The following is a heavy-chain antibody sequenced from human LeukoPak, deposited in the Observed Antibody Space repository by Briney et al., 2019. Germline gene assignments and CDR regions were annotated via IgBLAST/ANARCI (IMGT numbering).Heavy chain of an antibody. J-gene: IGHJ6*03. Sequence: GGSLRLSCAASGFTFSMYAMSWVRQAPGKGLEWVSDISGSGGSTYYADSVKGRFTISRDNSKNTLYLQMNSLRAEDTAVYYCANGNRCTSPNCLGYYYFYMDVWGKGTTVTVSS. CDR1: GFTFSMYA. CDR3: ANGNRCTSPNCLGYYYFYMDV. V-gene: IGHV3-23*01. D-gene: IGHD2-8*01. CDR2: ISGSGGST.